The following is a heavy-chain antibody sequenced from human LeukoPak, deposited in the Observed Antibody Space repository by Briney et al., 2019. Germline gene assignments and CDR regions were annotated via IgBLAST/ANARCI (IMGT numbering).Heavy chain of an antibody. D-gene: IGHD5-12*01. Sequence: SVKVSCKASGGTFSSYAISWVRQAPGQGLEWMGGIIPIFGTANYAQKFQGRVTITADESTGTAYMELSSLRPEDTAVYYCAREVATLSAYIDYWGQGTLVTVSS. CDR2: IIPIFGTA. CDR1: GGTFSSYA. CDR3: AREVATLSAYIDY. V-gene: IGHV1-69*13. J-gene: IGHJ4*02.